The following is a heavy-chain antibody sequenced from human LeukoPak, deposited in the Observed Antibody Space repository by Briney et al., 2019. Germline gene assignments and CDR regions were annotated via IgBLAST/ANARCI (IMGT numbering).Heavy chain of an antibody. CDR3: ASVCNYGMDV. Sequence: GASVTVSCKASGYTVTSYYMHWVRQAPGQGLEWMGILNPSGGSTSYAQKFQGRATLTRATSTSTVYMELSSLRSEDTAVYYCASVCNYGMDVWGQGTTVIVSS. J-gene: IGHJ6*02. CDR1: GYTVTSYY. CDR2: LNPSGGST. V-gene: IGHV1-46*01.